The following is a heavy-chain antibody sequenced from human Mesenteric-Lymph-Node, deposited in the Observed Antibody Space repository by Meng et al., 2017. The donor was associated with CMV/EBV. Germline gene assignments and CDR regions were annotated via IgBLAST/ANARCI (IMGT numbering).Heavy chain of an antibody. Sequence: ASVKVSCKASGYTFTGYYMHLVRQAPGQGLEWMGWINPNSGGTNYAQKFQGRVTMTRDTSISTAYMELSRLRSDDTAVYYCASLYSGSYFSWFDPWGQGTLVTVSS. V-gene: IGHV1-2*02. D-gene: IGHD1-26*01. CDR3: ASLYSGSYFSWFDP. J-gene: IGHJ5*02. CDR1: GYTFTGYY. CDR2: INPNSGGT.